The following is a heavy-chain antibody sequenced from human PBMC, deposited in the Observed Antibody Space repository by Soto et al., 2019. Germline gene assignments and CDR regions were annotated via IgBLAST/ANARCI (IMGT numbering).Heavy chain of an antibody. CDR2: ISHSGST. D-gene: IGHD3-3*02. CDR3: AARHFWSGPWNDTRLDX. CDR1: GDSINSSHW. Sequence: SETLSLTCAVSGDSINSSHWWNWVRQPPGKGLYWSCQISHSGSTNYNPSLTIRFNKSVDKSKNHFSLKLTSVTAADTAVYYCAARHFWSGPWNDTRLDXWGQGTLVTGSX. V-gene: IGHV4-4*02. J-gene: IGHJ4*02.